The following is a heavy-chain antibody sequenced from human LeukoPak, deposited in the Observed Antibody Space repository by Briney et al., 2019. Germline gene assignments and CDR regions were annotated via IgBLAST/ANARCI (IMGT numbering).Heavy chain of an antibody. D-gene: IGHD1-14*01. Sequence: GGSLRLSCAASGFTFSGSAMHWVRQASGKGLEWVGRIRSKANSYATAYAASVKGRFTISRDDSKNTAYLQMNSLKTEDPAVYYFTRPALTTRSWGQGPLVTVPS. CDR2: IRSKANSYAT. J-gene: IGHJ4*02. CDR3: TRPALTTRS. V-gene: IGHV3-73*01. CDR1: GFTFSGSA.